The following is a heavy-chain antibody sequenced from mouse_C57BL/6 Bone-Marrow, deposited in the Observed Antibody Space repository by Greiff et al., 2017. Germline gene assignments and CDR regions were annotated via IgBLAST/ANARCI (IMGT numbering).Heavy chain of an antibody. CDR2: INPNYGTT. CDR1: GYSFTDYN. CDR3: ARWYGSSYVWFAY. V-gene: IGHV1-39*01. J-gene: IGHJ3*01. Sequence: EVQLKESGPELVQPGASVKISCTASGYSFTDYNMNWVKQSNGKSLEWIAVINPNYGTTSYNQKFKGRATLTVDQSSSTAYMQLNSLTYEDSAVYYCARWYGSSYVWFAYWGQGTLVTVSA. D-gene: IGHD1-1*01.